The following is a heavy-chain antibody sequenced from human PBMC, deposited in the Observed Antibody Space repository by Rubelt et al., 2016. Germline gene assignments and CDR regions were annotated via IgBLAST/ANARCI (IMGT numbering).Heavy chain of an antibody. CDR2: INHSEST. Sequence: QVQLQQWGAGLLKPSETLSLTCAVYGGSFSGYYWSWIRQPPGKGLEWIGEINHSESTNYNPSLKSRVTISVDTSKTQFSLKLSSVTAADTAVYYCARLSIAVAGLALDYWGQGTLVTVSS. V-gene: IGHV4-34*01. CDR3: ARLSIAVAGLALDY. D-gene: IGHD6-19*01. J-gene: IGHJ4*02. CDR1: GGSFSGYY.